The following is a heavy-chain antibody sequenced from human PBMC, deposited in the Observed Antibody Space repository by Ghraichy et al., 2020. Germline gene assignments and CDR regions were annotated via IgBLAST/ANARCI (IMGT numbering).Heavy chain of an antibody. J-gene: IGHJ4*02. CDR1: GLTVSSNY. Sequence: LSLTCAASGLTVSSNYMSWVRQSPGKGLEWVSVIYRGGEIFYADSVKGRFTISRDNPKNTVYLQMNSLRVDDTAVYYCARGPGGYYDFWGQGILVTVSS. D-gene: IGHD3-22*01. V-gene: IGHV3-53*01. CDR2: IYRGGEI. CDR3: ARGPGGYYDF.